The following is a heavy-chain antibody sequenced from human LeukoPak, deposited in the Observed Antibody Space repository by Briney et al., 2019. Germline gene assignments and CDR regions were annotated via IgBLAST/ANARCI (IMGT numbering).Heavy chain of an antibody. CDR2: ISSSSSYI. CDR3: ARGHGIGAKSYYFDY. J-gene: IGHJ4*02. Sequence: GGSLRLSCAASGFTFSSYSMNWVRQAPGKGLEWVSSISSSSSYIYYADSVKGRFTISRDNAKNSLYLQMNSLRAEDTAVYYCARGHGIGAKSYYFDYWGQGTLVTVSS. V-gene: IGHV3-21*01. CDR1: GFTFSSYS. D-gene: IGHD2-15*01.